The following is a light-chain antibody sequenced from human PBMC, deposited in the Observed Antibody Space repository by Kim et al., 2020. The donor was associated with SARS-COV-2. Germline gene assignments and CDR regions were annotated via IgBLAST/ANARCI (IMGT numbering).Light chain of an antibody. J-gene: IGKJ2*01. CDR2: GAS. V-gene: IGKV3-15*01. Sequence: EIVMTQSPATLSVSPGERATLSCRASQSVSNNLAWYQHKPGQPPRLLIYGASTRATGVPARFSGSGSGTDFTHTVSSLQSEDFAVYYCHQYNDWPPGDTFGQGTKLEI. CDR1: QSVSNN. CDR3: HQYNDWPPGDT.